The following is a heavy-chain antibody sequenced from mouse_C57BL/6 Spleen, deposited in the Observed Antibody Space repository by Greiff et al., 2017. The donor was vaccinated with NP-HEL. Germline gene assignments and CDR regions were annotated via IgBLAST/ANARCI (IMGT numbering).Heavy chain of an antibody. CDR3: ARRKDYDYDWFAY. D-gene: IGHD2-4*01. CDR1: GYAFSSSW. CDR2: IYPGDGDT. J-gene: IGHJ3*01. V-gene: IGHV1-82*01. Sequence: VKLVESGPELVKPGASVKISCKASGYAFSSSWMNWVKQRPGKGLEWIGRIYPGDGDTNYNGKFKGKATLTADKSSSTAYMQLSSLTSEDSAVYFCARRKDYDYDWFAYWGQGTLVTVSA.